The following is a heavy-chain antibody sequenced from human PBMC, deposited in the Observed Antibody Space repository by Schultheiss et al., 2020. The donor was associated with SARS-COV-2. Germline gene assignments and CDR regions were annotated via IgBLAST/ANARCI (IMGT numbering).Heavy chain of an antibody. V-gene: IGHV4-30-4*08. Sequence: SETLSLTCAVYGGSFSGYYWSWIRQPPGKGLEWIGYIYYSGSTYYNPSLKSRVTISVDTSKNQFSLKLSSVTAADTAVYYCASYYDSSGYLTGVDYWGQGTLVTVSS. CDR2: IYYSGST. CDR3: ASYYDSSGYLTGVDY. J-gene: IGHJ4*02. D-gene: IGHD3-22*01. CDR1: GGSFSGYY.